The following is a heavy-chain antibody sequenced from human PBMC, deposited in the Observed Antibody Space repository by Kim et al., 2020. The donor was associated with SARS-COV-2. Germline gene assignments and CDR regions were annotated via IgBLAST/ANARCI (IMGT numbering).Heavy chain of an antibody. Sequence: TGYADSGKGRFTISRDNAKNSLYLQMNSLRAEDTALYYCARVGYSYGFGYWGQGTLVTVSS. CDR2: T. J-gene: IGHJ4*02. CDR3: ARVGYSYGFGY. V-gene: IGHV3-20*03. D-gene: IGHD5-18*01.